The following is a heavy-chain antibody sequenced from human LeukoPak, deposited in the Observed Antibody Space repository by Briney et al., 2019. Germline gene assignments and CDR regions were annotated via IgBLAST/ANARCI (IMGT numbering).Heavy chain of an antibody. Sequence: GGSLRLSCGASGFTFNAYYMSWIRQAPGKGLEWVSSISGSSSYANYADSVKGRFTISRDNAKNSVYLQMNSLRAEDTAVYYCARGPYCSGGRCYAGGWFDPWGQGTLVTVSS. CDR3: ARGPYCSGGRCYAGGWFDP. J-gene: IGHJ5*02. CDR1: GFTFNAYY. CDR2: ISGSSSYA. V-gene: IGHV3-11*06. D-gene: IGHD2-15*01.